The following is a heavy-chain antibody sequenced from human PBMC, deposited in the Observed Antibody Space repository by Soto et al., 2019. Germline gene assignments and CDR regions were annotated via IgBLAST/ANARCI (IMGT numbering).Heavy chain of an antibody. V-gene: IGHV4-4*07. CDR1: GGSIRSYY. CDR2: IYTSGTT. CDR3: AREGSSGFGMDV. D-gene: IGHD6-25*01. J-gene: IGHJ6*02. Sequence: TLSLTCTVSGGSIRSYYWSWIRQPAGKALEWIGRIYTSGTTNYNPSLKSRVTILLDTSKNQFSLDLSSVTDADTAVYYCAREGSSGFGMDVWGQGTTVTVSS.